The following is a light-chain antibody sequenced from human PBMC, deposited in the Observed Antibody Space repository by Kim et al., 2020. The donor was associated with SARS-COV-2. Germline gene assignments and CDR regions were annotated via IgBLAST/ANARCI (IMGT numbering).Light chain of an antibody. J-gene: IGKJ5*01. V-gene: IGKV1-33*01. Sequence: DIQMTQSPSSLSASVGDRVTITCQASQDISKYLNWYQQKPGKAPKLLIYDASNLETGVASRFSGSGSGTGFTFTISSLQPEDIATYYCQQYDNLPITFGQGTRLEIK. CDR3: QQYDNLPIT. CDR1: QDISKY. CDR2: DAS.